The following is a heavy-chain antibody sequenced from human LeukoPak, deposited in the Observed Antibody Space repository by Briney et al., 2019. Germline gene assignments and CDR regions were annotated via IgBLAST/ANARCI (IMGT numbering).Heavy chain of an antibody. CDR2: INAGNGNT. CDR1: GYTFTSYA. Sequence: ASVKVSCKASGYTFTSYAMHWVRQAPGQRLEWMGWINAGNGNTKYSQKFQGRVTITRDTSASTAYMELSSLRSGDTAVYYCARDRITMVRGVIIYWFDPWGQGTLVTVSS. D-gene: IGHD3-10*01. J-gene: IGHJ5*02. V-gene: IGHV1-3*01. CDR3: ARDRITMVRGVIIYWFDP.